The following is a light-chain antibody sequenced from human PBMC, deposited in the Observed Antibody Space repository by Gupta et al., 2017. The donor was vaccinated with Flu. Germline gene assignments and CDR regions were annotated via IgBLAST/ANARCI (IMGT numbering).Light chain of an antibody. V-gene: IGKV3-11*01. J-gene: IGKJ4*01. CDR3: QQRNNWPS. CDR2: DAS. CDR1: QSVSNY. Sequence: PGETATLSCRARQSVSNYLAWYQQKPGQAPRLLIYDASNRATGIPARFSGSGSGTDFTLTISSLEPEDFAVYFCQQRNNWPSFGGGTKVEIK.